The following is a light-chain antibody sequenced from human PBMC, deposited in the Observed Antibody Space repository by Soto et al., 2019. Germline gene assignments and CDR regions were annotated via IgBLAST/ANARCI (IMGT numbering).Light chain of an antibody. CDR2: DVS. J-gene: IGLJ1*01. Sequence: QSVLTQPASVSGSPGQSIAISCPGTSSDVGAYNYVSWYQQYPGKAPKLMIFDVSYRPSGVSNRFSGSKSGNTASLTISGLQAEDEADYYCNSFTTSGTYVFGTGTRSPS. CDR3: NSFTTSGTYV. CDR1: SSDVGAYNY. V-gene: IGLV2-14*01.